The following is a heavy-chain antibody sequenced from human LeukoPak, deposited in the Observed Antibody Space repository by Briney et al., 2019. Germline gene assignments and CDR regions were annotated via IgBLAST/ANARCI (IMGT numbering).Heavy chain of an antibody. J-gene: IGHJ4*02. CDR2: ISYDGSNK. V-gene: IGHV3-30*19. Sequence: GGSLRLSCAASGFTFSNYGMHWVRQAPGKGLEWVAVISYDGSNKYYADSVKDRFTISRDNSKNTLYLQMNSLRAEDTAVYYCARDRTVVVVTAICTDYWGQGTLVTVSS. CDR1: GFTFSNYG. CDR3: ARDRTVVVVTAICTDY. D-gene: IGHD2-21*02.